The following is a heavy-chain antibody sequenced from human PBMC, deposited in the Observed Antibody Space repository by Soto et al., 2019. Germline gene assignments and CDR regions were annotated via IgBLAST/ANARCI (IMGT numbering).Heavy chain of an antibody. J-gene: IGHJ4*02. Sequence: QVQLVQSGAEVKKPGASVKVSCKASGYTFTGYYMHWVRQAPGQGLEWMGWINPNSGGTNYAQKFQGRVTMTRDTSISTAYMELSRLRSDDTDVYYCARVNVVVVAATREYYFDYWGQGTMVTVSS. V-gene: IGHV1-2*02. D-gene: IGHD2-15*01. CDR2: INPNSGGT. CDR3: ARVNVVVVAATREYYFDY. CDR1: GYTFTGYY.